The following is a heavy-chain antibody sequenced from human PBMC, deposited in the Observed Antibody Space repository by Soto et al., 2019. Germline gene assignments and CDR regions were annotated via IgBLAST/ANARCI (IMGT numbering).Heavy chain of an antibody. CDR3: ARQATPLGNSFDY. V-gene: IGHV4-39*01. CDR1: GGSISSSRYY. J-gene: IGHJ4*02. D-gene: IGHD5-12*01. CDR2: IYYSGST. Sequence: SETLSLTCTVSGGSISSSRYYWGWIRQPPGKGLEWIGSIYYSGSTYYKPSLKSRVTISEDTSKNQFSLKLSSVTAADTAVYYCARQATPLGNSFDYWGQGTLVTVSS.